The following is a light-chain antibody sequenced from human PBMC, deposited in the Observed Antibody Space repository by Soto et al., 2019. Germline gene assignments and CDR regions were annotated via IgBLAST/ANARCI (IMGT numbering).Light chain of an antibody. CDR3: QQYGSSPVT. Sequence: EIVLTQSPGTRSLSPGERATLSCRASQSVSSSYLAWYQQKPGQAPRLLIYGASSRATGIPDRFSGSGSGTDFTLTISRLEPEDFAVYYCQQYGSSPVTFGQGTKVDNK. CDR1: QSVSSSY. CDR2: GAS. V-gene: IGKV3-20*01. J-gene: IGKJ1*01.